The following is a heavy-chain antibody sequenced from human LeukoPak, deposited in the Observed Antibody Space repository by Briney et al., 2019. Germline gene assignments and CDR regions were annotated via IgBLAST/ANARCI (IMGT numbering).Heavy chain of an antibody. CDR1: GFTFSSYA. J-gene: IGHJ6*04. Sequence: PGGSLRLSCAASGFTFSSYAMSWVRQAPGKGLEWVSTISGSGGNTYYADSVKGRFTISRDYSKNTLYLQMNSLRAEDTAVYYCASARYCSGGSCSYYYGMDVWGKGTTVTVSS. CDR2: ISGSGGNT. V-gene: IGHV3-23*01. CDR3: ASARYCSGGSCSYYYGMDV. D-gene: IGHD2-15*01.